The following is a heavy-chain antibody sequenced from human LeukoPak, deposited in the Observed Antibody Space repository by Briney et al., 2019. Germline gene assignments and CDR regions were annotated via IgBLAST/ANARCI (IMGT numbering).Heavy chain of an antibody. V-gene: IGHV1-46*01. D-gene: IGHD3-3*01. CDR3: ARGGQSRDFWSGYYEDY. J-gene: IGHJ4*02. Sequence: GASVKVSCKASGYTFTSYGISWVRQAPGQGLEWMGIINPSGGSTSYAQKFQGRVTMTRDTSTSTVYMELSSLSSEDTAVYYCARGGQSRDFWSGYYEDYWGQGTLVTVSS. CDR2: INPSGGST. CDR1: GYTFTSYG.